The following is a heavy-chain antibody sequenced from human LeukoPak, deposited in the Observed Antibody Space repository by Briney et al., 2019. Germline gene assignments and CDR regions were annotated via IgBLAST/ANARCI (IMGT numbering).Heavy chain of an antibody. Sequence: ASVEVSCKASGYIFTNFGISWVRQAPGQGLEWMGWISVYNGNTNFAQELQGRVTMTTDTSTTTAYMELRNLIFDDTAVYYCARDHSSSSQLYDYWGQGTLVTVSS. D-gene: IGHD6-13*01. CDR1: GYIFTNFG. V-gene: IGHV1-18*01. CDR2: ISVYNGNT. CDR3: ARDHSSSSQLYDY. J-gene: IGHJ4*02.